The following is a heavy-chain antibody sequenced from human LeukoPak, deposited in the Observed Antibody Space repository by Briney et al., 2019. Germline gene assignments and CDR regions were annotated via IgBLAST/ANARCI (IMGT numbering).Heavy chain of an antibody. Sequence: GESLKISCKGSGYSFSNYWIGWVRQMPGKGLEWMRIIYPGDSDTRYSPSFQGQVAISADKSISTAYLQWSSLKASDTAMNYCARHVLPGLLEDYWGQGTLVTVSS. J-gene: IGHJ4*02. CDR3: ARHVLPGLLEDY. CDR2: IYPGDSDT. CDR1: GYSFSNYW. D-gene: IGHD1-1*01. V-gene: IGHV5-51*01.